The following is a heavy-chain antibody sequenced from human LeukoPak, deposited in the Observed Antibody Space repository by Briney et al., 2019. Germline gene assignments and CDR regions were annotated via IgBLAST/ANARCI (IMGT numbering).Heavy chain of an antibody. CDR1: GFSFSNFA. CDR2: IRYDGSET. CDR3: ARDLETFGDFDL. D-gene: IGHD3-3*01. V-gene: IGHV3-30*02. Sequence: GGSLRLSCAASGFSFSNFAMYWVRQAPGNGLEWVSFIRYDGSETQSTESVKGRFTTSRDNSKNTLYLQMTGLTVEDTAVYYCARDLETFGDFDLWGQGILVIVTS. J-gene: IGHJ4*02.